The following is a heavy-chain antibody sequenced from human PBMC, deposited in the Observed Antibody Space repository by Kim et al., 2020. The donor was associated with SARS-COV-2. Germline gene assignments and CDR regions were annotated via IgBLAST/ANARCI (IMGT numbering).Heavy chain of an antibody. J-gene: IGHJ6*02. V-gene: IGHV3-33*01. CDR1: GFTFSSYG. CDR3: AREGFEPADIVLMVYASRGMDV. Sequence: GGSLRLSCAASGFTFSSYGMHWVRQAPGKGLEWVAVIWYDASNKYYADSVKGRFTISRDNSKNTLYLQMNSLRAEDTGVYYCAREGFEPADIVLMVYASRGMDVWGQGSTVTVSS. CDR2: IWYDASNK. D-gene: IGHD2-8*01.